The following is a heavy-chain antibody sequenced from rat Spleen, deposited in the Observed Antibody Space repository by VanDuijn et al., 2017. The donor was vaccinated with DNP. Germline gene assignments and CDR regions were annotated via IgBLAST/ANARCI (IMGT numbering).Heavy chain of an antibody. CDR1: GYSITSCC. V-gene: IGHV3-1*01. Sequence: EVQLQESGPGLVKPSQSLSLTCSVTGYSITSCCRWTWIRKFPGNKMEWIGHISYSGSTHYNPSLKSRISITRDTSKNQFFLQLNSVTTEDTATYYCARWSNFFDYWGQGVMVTVSS. J-gene: IGHJ2*01. CDR2: ISYSGST. CDR3: ARWSNFFDY.